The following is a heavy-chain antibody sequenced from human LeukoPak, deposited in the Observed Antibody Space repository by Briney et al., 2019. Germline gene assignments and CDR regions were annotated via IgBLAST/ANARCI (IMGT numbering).Heavy chain of an antibody. Sequence: ASVKVSCKASGYTFTSYDIHWVRQDPGRGLDYLGWMNPNSGKTGYTQKFQGRVTMTRDTSISTAYMELSRLRSDDTAVYYCARAWRYYYDSSGPLGAFDIWGQGTMVTVSS. J-gene: IGHJ3*02. CDR1: GYTFTSYD. V-gene: IGHV1-8*01. D-gene: IGHD3-22*01. CDR3: ARAWRYYYDSSGPLGAFDI. CDR2: MNPNSGKT.